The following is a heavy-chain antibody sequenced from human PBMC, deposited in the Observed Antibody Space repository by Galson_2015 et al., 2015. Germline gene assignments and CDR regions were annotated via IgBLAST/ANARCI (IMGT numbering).Heavy chain of an antibody. CDR3: ARPYGSGSYYFDY. V-gene: IGHV3-21*01. CDR2: ISSSSSYI. Sequence: LRLSCAASGFHFSRYSMHWVRQSPGKGLEWVSSISSSSSYIYYADSVKGRFTISRDNAKNSLYLQMNSLRAEDTAVYYCARPYGSGSYYFDYWGQGTQVTVSS. D-gene: IGHD3-10*01. CDR1: GFHFSRYS. J-gene: IGHJ4*02.